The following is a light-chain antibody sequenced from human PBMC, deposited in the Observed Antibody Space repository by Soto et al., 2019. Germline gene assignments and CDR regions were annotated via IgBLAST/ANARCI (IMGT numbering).Light chain of an antibody. CDR1: QSVRSN. J-gene: IGKJ4*01. V-gene: IGKV3-15*01. CDR3: QQYSAWPLT. CDR2: GAS. Sequence: EIVMTQSPATLSVSPGERATLCCRASQSVRSNFLAWYQQKPGQAPRLLIYGASTRATGVPARFSGSGSGTEFTLTISSLQSEDFAVYYCQQYSAWPLTFGGGTKVEIK.